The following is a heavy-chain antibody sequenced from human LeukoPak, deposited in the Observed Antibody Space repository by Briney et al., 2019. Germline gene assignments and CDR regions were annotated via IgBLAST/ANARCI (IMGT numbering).Heavy chain of an antibody. J-gene: IGHJ4*02. CDR1: GFTFSIYA. V-gene: IGHV3-30-3*01. Sequence: GGSLRLSRAASGFTFSIYAMSWVRQAPGKGLEWVAVISYDGSNKYYADSVKGRFTISRDNSKNTLYLQMNSLRAEDTAVYYCASGSGYDHVYWGQGTLVTVSS. CDR3: ASGSGYDHVY. CDR2: ISYDGSNK. D-gene: IGHD5-12*01.